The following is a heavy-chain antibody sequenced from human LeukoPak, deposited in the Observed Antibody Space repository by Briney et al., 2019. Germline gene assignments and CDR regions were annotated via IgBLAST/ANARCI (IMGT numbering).Heavy chain of an antibody. CDR2: ISISSSYI. Sequence: GGSLRLSCAASGFTFSSYSMNCVRHAPRKGLEWVSSISISSSYIYSADSVKSRFTISRHNAKNSLYLQMNSLRPEDTAVYYCARRFLVWLLPDYLGQGTLVTVSS. D-gene: IGHD3-3*01. V-gene: IGHV3-21*01. CDR3: ARRFLVWLLPDY. CDR1: GFTFSSYS. J-gene: IGHJ4*02.